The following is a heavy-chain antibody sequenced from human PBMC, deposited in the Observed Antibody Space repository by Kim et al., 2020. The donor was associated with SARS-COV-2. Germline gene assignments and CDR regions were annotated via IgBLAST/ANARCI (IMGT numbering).Heavy chain of an antibody. CDR1: GGSFSGYY. CDR3: ASELFTIFGVVPDAFDI. J-gene: IGHJ3*02. CDR2: INHSGST. Sequence: SETLSLTCAVYGGSFSGYYWSWIRQPPGKGLEWIGEINHSGSTNYNPSLKSRVTISVDTSKNQFSLKLSSVTAADTAVYYCASELFTIFGVVPDAFDIWGQGTMVTVSS. V-gene: IGHV4-34*01. D-gene: IGHD3-3*01.